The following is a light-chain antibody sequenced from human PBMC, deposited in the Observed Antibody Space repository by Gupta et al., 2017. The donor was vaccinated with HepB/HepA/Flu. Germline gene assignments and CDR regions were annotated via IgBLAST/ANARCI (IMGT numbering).Light chain of an antibody. CDR1: QAMNNY. CDR3: QKYNSAPVI. CDR2: GSS. Sequence: DIQLTQSPSSLSASIGDTVTITCRASQAMNNYLAWYQQRPGSIPRLLIFGSSNLHSGVPSRFSGRGSGTHFTLTINDVQPEDFATYYCQKYNSAPVIFGQGTRVEIK. J-gene: IGKJ5*01. V-gene: IGKV1-27*01.